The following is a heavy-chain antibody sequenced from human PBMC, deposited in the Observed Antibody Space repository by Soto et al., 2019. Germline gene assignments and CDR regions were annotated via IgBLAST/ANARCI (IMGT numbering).Heavy chain of an antibody. CDR1: GFTFSGYW. CDR3: AREAV. CDR2: IKQDGSEQ. J-gene: IGHJ6*02. Sequence: EVQLVESGGGLVQPGGSLRLSCAASGFTFSGYWMSCVRQAPGKGLEWVANIKQDGSEQFYVDSVKGRFTISRDNAKNSLYLQMNILRAEDTAVYYCAREAVWGQGTTVTVSS. V-gene: IGHV3-7*05.